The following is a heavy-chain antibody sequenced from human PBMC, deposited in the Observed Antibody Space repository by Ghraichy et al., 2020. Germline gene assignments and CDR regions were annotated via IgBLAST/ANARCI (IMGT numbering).Heavy chain of an antibody. Sequence: GGALRLSCAASGFIFSSYGMHWVRQAPGKGLEWVAAMSDDENDTYYADSAKGRFTMSRDNSKNTLYLQMNSLRTEDTAVYYCAKDLGPGRSGLGYYYYGMDVWGQGTTVTVSS. D-gene: IGHD6-19*01. CDR1: GFIFSSYG. J-gene: IGHJ6*02. CDR3: AKDLGPGRSGLGYYYYGMDV. V-gene: IGHV3-30*18. CDR2: MSDDENDT.